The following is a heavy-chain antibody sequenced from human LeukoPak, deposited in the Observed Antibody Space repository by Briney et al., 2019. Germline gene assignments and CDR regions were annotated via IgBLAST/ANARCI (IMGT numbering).Heavy chain of an antibody. J-gene: IGHJ6*03. CDR3: AKAPDFWSGYFDYYMDV. CDR1: GFTFSSYA. Sequence: GSLRLSCAASGFTFSSYAMSWVRQAPGKGLEWVSAISGSGGSTYYADSVKGRFTISRDNSKNTLYLQMNSLRAEHTAVYYCAKAPDFWSGYFDYYMDVWGKGTTVTVSS. V-gene: IGHV3-23*01. D-gene: IGHD3-3*01. CDR2: ISGSGGST.